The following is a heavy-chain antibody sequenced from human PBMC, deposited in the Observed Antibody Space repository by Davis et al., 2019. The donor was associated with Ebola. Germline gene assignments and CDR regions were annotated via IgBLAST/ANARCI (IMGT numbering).Heavy chain of an antibody. Sequence: GESLKISCSASGFIFSTYVMSWVRQAPGKGLEWVSTYGTSADTYYADSVKGRFTISRDNSKNTLYLQMNSLRAEDTAVYYCAKDAHPIVGAFDYWGQGTLVTVSS. J-gene: IGHJ4*02. D-gene: IGHD1-26*01. V-gene: IGHV3-23*01. CDR3: AKDAHPIVGAFDY. CDR1: GFIFSTYV. CDR2: GTSADT.